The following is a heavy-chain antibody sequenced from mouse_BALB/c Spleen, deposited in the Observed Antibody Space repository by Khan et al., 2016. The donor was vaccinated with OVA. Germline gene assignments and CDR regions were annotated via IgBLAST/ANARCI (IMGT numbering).Heavy chain of an antibody. CDR3: ARDYGSLYWYFDV. V-gene: IGHV3-5*02. CDR2: IYYSGTV. J-gene: IGHJ1*01. D-gene: IGHD1-1*01. Sequence: EVQLVESGPGLVTPSQTVSLTCTVTGISITSGNYRWSWIRPFPGNKLEWIGNIYYSGTVTYNPSLTSRTTITRDNSKNQFFLEMNSLTAEDTATYYCARDYGSLYWYFDVWGAGTTVTVSS. CDR1: GISITSGNYR.